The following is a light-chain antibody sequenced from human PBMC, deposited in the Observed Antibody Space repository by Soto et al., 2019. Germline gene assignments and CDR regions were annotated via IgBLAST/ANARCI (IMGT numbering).Light chain of an antibody. V-gene: IGKV3-20*01. CDR3: QQDGSSPRA. Sequence: EIVLTQSPGTLSLSPGERATLSCRASQSVSSSYLAWYQQKPGQAPRLLIYGASSRATGIPDRCSGSGSGTDLTLTISRLEPEDLTVYYCQQDGSSPRAFGPGTKGDI. CDR1: QSVSSSY. CDR2: GAS. J-gene: IGKJ3*01.